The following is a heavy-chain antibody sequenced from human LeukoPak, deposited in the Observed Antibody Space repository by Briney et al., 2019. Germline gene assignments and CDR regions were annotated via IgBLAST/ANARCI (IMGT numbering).Heavy chain of an antibody. V-gene: IGHV3-30*18. D-gene: IGHD3-22*01. CDR1: GFTFSSYG. J-gene: IGHJ4*02. CDR3: AKDFSVYYYDSRVLDY. Sequence: GGSLRLSCEASGFTFSSYGMHWVRQAPGKGLERVAVISYDGSNKYYADSVKGPFTISRDNSKNTLYLQMNSLRAEDTAVYYCAKDFSVYYYDSRVLDYWGQGTLVTVSS. CDR2: ISYDGSNK.